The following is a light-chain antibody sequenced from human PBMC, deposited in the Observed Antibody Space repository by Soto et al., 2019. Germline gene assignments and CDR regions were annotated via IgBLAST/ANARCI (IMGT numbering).Light chain of an antibody. CDR1: PSVTNY. J-gene: IGKJ1*01. CDR3: QQYGSSGT. V-gene: IGKV3-20*01. CDR2: GAS. Sequence: EIVATKRPAALRVSKGERAPLSCRASPSVTNYLAWYQQKPGQAPRLVIYGASNRATGIPDRFSGSGSGTDFTLTFSRLEPEDFAVYYCQQYGSSGTFGQGTKVDIK.